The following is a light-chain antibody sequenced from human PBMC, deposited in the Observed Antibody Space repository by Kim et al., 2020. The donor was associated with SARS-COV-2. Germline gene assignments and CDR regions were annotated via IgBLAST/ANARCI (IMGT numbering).Light chain of an antibody. CDR2: VNSDGSP. CDR1: RGHTND. Sequence: GASVTLTRTQTRGHTNDIAWHQQQPGKGPRYLMKVNSDGSPIKGDGIPDRFSGSRSGAEHYLTISSLQSEDEADYYCQTWDTGIQVFGGGTQLTVL. J-gene: IGLJ2*01. V-gene: IGLV4-69*01. CDR3: QTWDTGIQV.